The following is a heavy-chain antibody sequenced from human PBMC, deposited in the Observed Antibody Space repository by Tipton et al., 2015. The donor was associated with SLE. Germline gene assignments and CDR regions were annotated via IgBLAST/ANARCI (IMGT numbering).Heavy chain of an antibody. J-gene: IGHJ4*02. V-gene: IGHV3-30*02. CDR1: GFTLSDYY. Sequence: QLVQSGGGLVKPGGSLTLSCAASGFTLSDYYMSWIRQAPGKGLQWVAYLWYDGSNKHYPDSVKGRSTISRDNSKNTLYLQMNNLRLDDTAVYYCARDVEASIDYWGQGTLVTVSS. CDR3: ARDVEASIDY. D-gene: IGHD6-6*01. CDR2: LWYDGSNK.